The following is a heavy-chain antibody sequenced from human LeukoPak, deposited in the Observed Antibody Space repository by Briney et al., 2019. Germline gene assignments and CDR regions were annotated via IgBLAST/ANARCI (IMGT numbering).Heavy chain of an antibody. CDR2: IYYGGST. CDR3: SRSSYSGTYAGGY. CDR1: GRFLSRYY. J-gene: IGHJ4*02. Sequence: WETLSLTCTVSGRFLSRYYWRWIRQPPGKGLEWIGYIYYGGSTYHNPALNSRVTISMDTYTNHFSLTLRSVSAADTAVYYCSRSSYSGTYAGGYWGQGSLVTVAS. D-gene: IGHD1-26*01. V-gene: IGHV4-59*01.